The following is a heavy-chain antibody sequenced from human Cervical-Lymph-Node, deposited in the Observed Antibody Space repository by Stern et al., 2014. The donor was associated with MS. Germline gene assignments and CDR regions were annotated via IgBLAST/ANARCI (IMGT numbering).Heavy chain of an antibody. CDR2: IYYRGNT. V-gene: IGHV4-59*01. J-gene: IGHJ5*02. CDR1: GASITSYY. CDR3: ARATDL. Sequence: QLQLQESGPGLLRPSETLSLTCTVSGASITSYYWSWIRQPPGKGLEWIGYIYYRGNTNYNASLKGRVAISLGTSKTQFSLRLSSVTAADTAVYYCARATDLWGQGTLVTVSS.